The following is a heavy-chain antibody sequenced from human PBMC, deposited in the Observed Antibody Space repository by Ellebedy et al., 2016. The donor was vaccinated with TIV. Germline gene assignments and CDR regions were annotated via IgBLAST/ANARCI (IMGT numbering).Heavy chain of an antibody. D-gene: IGHD3-22*01. CDR2: IYYSGST. J-gene: IGHJ3*02. V-gene: IGHV4-59*01. CDR3: ATGYDSSGNDAFDI. CDR1: GGSISSYY. Sequence: SETLSLTXTVSGGSISSYYWSWIRQPPGKGLEWIGYIYYSGSTNYNPSLKSRVTISVDTSKNQFSLKLSSVTAADTAVYYCATGYDSSGNDAFDIWGQGTMVTVSS.